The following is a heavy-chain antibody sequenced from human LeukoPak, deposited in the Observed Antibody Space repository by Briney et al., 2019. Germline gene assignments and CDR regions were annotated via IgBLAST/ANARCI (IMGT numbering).Heavy chain of an antibody. Sequence: GGSLRLSCAASGFTLNTYWMHWVRQAPGKGLVWVSRINSDGTFATYADSVKGRFTISRDNAKNTLYLQMNSLRAEDTAVYYCSGSRYPGSSHYWGQGTLVTVSS. CDR1: GFTLNTYW. V-gene: IGHV3-74*01. D-gene: IGHD1-26*01. CDR3: SGSRYPGSSHY. J-gene: IGHJ4*02. CDR2: INSDGTFA.